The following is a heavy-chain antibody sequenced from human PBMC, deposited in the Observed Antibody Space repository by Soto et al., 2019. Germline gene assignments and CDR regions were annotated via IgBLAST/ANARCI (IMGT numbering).Heavy chain of an antibody. D-gene: IGHD3-3*01. CDR3: ARVQEDFWSGYYYYYMDV. CDR2: IYYSGST. V-gene: IGHV4-59*01. CDR1: GGSISGYY. J-gene: IGHJ6*03. Sequence: PSETLPLTCTVSGGSISGYYWSWIRQPPGKGLEWIGYIYYSGSTNYNPSLKSRVTISVDTSKNQFSLKLSSVTAADTAVYYCARVQEDFWSGYYYYYMDVWGKGTTVTVSS.